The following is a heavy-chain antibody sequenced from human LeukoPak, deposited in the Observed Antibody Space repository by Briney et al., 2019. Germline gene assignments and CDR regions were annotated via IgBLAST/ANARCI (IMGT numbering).Heavy chain of an antibody. Sequence: SETLSLTCNVSGGSISDISYYWGWIRQPPGKDLEWIGGIHYSGSTSYKASLKSRVTISVDTSKNQFSLDLSSVTAADTAVYYCAACPWGRGSCFFDYWGQGTLVTVSS. CDR3: AACPWGRGSCFFDY. J-gene: IGHJ4*02. D-gene: IGHD2-15*01. CDR2: IHYSGST. CDR1: GGSISDISYY. V-gene: IGHV4-39*01.